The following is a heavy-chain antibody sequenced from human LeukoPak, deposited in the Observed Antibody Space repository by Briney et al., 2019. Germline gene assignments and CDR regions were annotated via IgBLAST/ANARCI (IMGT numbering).Heavy chain of an antibody. CDR1: GFTFSSYA. D-gene: IGHD6-19*01. CDR2: ISYDGSNK. CDR3: ARPSSGWYAEYFQH. J-gene: IGHJ1*01. Sequence: PGGSLRLSCAASGFTFSSYAMHCVRQAPGKGLEWVAVISYDGSNKYYADSVKGRFTISRDNSKNTLYLQMNSLRAEDTAVYYCARPSSGWYAEYFQHWGQGTLVTVSS. V-gene: IGHV3-30*04.